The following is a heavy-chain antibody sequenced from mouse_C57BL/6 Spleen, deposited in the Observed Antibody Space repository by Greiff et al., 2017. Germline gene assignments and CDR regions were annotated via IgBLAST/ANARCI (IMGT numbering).Heavy chain of an antibody. CDR2: ISDGGSYT. V-gene: IGHV5-4*01. CDR3: ARDPGSGGYFDV. CDR1: GFTFSSYA. Sequence: EVQGVESGGGLVKPGGSLKLSCAASGFTFSSYAMSWVRQTPEKRLEWVATISDGGSYTYYPDNVKGRFTISRDNAKNNLYLQMSHLKSEDTATYYCARDPGSGGYFDVWGTGTTVTVSS. J-gene: IGHJ1*03.